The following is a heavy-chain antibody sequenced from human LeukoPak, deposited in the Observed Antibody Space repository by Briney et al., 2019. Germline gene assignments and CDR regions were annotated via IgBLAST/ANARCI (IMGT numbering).Heavy chain of an antibody. V-gene: IGHV3-23*01. J-gene: IGHJ4*02. CDR1: GFTFSSYA. D-gene: IGHD6-13*01. Sequence: GGSLILSCAASGFTFSSYAMSWVRQAPGKGLEWVSAISGSGGSTYYADSVKGRFTISRDNSKNTLYLQMNSLRAEDTAVYYCAKGSEQQLVFSYFDYWGQGTLVTVSS. CDR3: AKGSEQQLVFSYFDY. CDR2: ISGSGGST.